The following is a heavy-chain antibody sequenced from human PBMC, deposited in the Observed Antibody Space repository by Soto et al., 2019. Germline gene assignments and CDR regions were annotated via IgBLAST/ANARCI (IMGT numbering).Heavy chain of an antibody. D-gene: IGHD2-15*01. CDR3: AKSHIVVVVATPPDI. CDR1: GSNISNFG. Sequence: WGSLRLSCVVSGSNISNFGIHLFRHSPLKGLEWVAVISYEGSLKYYADSVKGRFTISRDNSKNTLYLQMGSLRAEDTAVYYCAKSHIVVVVATPPDIWGRGTLVTVSS. J-gene: IGHJ4*01. CDR2: ISYEGSLK. V-gene: IGHV3-30*18.